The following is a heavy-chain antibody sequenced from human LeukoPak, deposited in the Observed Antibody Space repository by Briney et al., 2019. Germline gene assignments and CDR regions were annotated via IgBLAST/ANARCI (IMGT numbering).Heavy chain of an antibody. CDR2: IYTSGST. CDR1: GGSISSGSYY. CDR3: AREGSWIQLWLYFDY. Sequence: SETLSLTCTVSGGSISSGSYYWSWIRQPAGKGLEWIGRIYTSGSTNYNPSLKSRVTMSVDTSKNQFSLKLSSVTAADTAVYYCAREGSWIQLWLYFDYWGQGTLVTVSS. D-gene: IGHD5-18*01. J-gene: IGHJ4*02. V-gene: IGHV4-61*02.